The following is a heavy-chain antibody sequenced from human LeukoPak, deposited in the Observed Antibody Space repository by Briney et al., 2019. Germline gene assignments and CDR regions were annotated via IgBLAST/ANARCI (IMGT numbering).Heavy chain of an antibody. Sequence: GGSLGLSCAASGFTFSSYWMSWVRQAPGKGLEWVASIKQDGSEKYYVDSVKGRFTISRGNAKNSLYLQMNSLRAEDTALYYCARAPGEGWFDPWGQGTLVTVSS. CDR3: ARAPGEGWFDP. D-gene: IGHD4-17*01. V-gene: IGHV3-7*01. J-gene: IGHJ5*02. CDR1: GFTFSSYW. CDR2: IKQDGSEK.